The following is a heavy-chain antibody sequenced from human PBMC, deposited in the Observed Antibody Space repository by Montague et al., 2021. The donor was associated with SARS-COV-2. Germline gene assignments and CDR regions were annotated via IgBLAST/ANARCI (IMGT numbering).Heavy chain of an antibody. V-gene: IGHV2-70*01. CDR1: GFSLSTSGMC. J-gene: IGHJ4*02. CDR2: IDWDDDK. D-gene: IGHD4-23*01. CDR3: ARSYGTTVVTRAFDY. Sequence: PALVKPTQTLTLTCTFSGFSLSTSGMCVSWIRQPPGKALEWLTLIDWDDDKYYSISLKTRLTISKDTSKNQVVLTMTNMDPVDTATYYCARSYGTTVVTRAFDYWGQGTLVTVSS.